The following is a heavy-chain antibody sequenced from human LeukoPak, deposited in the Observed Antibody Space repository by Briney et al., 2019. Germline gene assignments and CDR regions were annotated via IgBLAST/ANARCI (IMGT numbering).Heavy chain of an antibody. CDR3: ARGNYSRDSSSWLQMPTNWFDP. V-gene: IGHV4-59*01. D-gene: IGHD6-13*01. CDR2: IYYSGST. Sequence: PSETLSLTCTVSGGSISSYYWSWIRQPPGKGLEWIGYIYYSGSTNYNPSLKSRVTISVDTSKNQFSLKLSSVTAADTAVYYCARGNYSRDSSSWLQMPTNWFDPWGQGTLVTVSS. J-gene: IGHJ5*02. CDR1: GGSISSYY.